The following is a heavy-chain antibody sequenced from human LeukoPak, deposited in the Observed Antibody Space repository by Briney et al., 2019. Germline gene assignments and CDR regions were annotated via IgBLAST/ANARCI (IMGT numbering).Heavy chain of an antibody. V-gene: IGHV3-23*01. CDR2: ITSSGAGGVT. Sequence: TGGSLRLSCVASGYSFSGYAMAWVRQAPGKGPERVSAITSSGAGGVTYYADSVKGRFTISRDNSKNTLFLQMNNLRAEDTARYYCAKDGLYYDQSTHIYYFDSWGQGTLVAVSS. CDR1: GYSFSGYA. J-gene: IGHJ4*02. CDR3: AKDGLYYDQSTHIYYFDS. D-gene: IGHD3-16*01.